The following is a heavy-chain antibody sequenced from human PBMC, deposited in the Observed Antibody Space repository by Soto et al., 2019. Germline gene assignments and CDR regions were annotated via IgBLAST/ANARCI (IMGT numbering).Heavy chain of an antibody. Sequence: SETLSLTCTVSGGSISSGGYYWSWIRQHPGKGLEWIGYIYYSGSTYYNPSLKSRVTISVDTSKNQFSLKLSSVTAADTAVYNCARAPLLWFGELLYCWFDPWGQGTLVTVSS. CDR2: IYYSGST. V-gene: IGHV4-31*03. J-gene: IGHJ5*02. CDR1: GGSISSGGYY. CDR3: ARAPLLWFGELLYCWFDP. D-gene: IGHD3-10*01.